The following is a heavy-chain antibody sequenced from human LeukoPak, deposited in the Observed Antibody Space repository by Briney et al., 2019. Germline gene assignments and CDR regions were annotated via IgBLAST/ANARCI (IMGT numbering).Heavy chain of an antibody. CDR1: GFTFSSHD. D-gene: IGHD6-19*01. CDR2: IGTAGNT. Sequence: GGSLTLSCAASGFTFSSHDMHWVPQPTGKGLEWVSVIGTAGNTYYADSVKGRFTISRENARNSLLLQMDNLRAEDTAVYYCARSKSYSSGWTDFDWWGQGTLVTVSS. V-gene: IGHV3-13*01. J-gene: IGHJ4*02. CDR3: ARSKSYSSGWTDFDW.